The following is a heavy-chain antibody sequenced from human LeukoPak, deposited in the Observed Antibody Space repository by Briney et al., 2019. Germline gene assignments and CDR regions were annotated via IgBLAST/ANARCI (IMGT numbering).Heavy chain of an antibody. CDR2: INSGITT. D-gene: IGHD5-24*01. V-gene: IGHV3-23*01. CDR1: GFTFSSYA. Sequence: GGPLRLFCGASGFTFSSYAMNWVREAPGKGLEGVSGINSGITTYYAVSVKGRFTISRDNSKNVVCLAVNCVRAGDTAIYFCAKTDGNVYFDYWGQGTLVTVSS. CDR3: AKTDGNVYFDY. J-gene: IGHJ4*02.